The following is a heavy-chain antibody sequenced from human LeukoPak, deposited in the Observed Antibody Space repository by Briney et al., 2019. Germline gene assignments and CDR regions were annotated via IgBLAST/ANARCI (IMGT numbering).Heavy chain of an antibody. D-gene: IGHD5-18*01. V-gene: IGHV1-8*01. J-gene: IGHJ4*02. CDR2: MNPNTGNT. CDR1: GYIFTRYD. Sequence: ASVKVSCKASGYIFTRYDVNWVRQATGQGLEWMGWMNPNTGNTVYAQKFQGRVTMTRDTSIKTAYMELSSLRSEDTAVYFCARGMDTAFWGQGTLVAVSS. CDR3: ARGMDTAF.